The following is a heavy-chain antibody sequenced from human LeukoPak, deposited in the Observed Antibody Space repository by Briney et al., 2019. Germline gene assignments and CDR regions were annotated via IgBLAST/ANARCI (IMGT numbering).Heavy chain of an antibody. Sequence: SETLSLTCTVSGGPISSYYWSWIRQPPGKGLEWIGYIYYSGSTNYNPSLKSRVTISVDTSKNQFSLKLSSVTAADTAVYYCARVTYYYGSGSYYYYYYYMDVWGKGTTVTVSS. J-gene: IGHJ6*03. CDR1: GGPISSYY. CDR3: ARVTYYYGSGSYYYYYYYMDV. CDR2: IYYSGST. V-gene: IGHV4-59*01. D-gene: IGHD3-10*01.